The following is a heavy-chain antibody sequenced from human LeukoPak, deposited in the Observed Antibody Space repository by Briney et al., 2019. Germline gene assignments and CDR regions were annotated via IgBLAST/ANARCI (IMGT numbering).Heavy chain of an antibody. V-gene: IGHV3-7*01. CDR1: GFTFSSYW. CDR3: AKATHYIAAAGTFWFDP. J-gene: IGHJ5*02. D-gene: IGHD6-13*01. Sequence: GGSLRLSCAASGFTFSSYWMSWVRQAPGKGLEWVANIKQDGSEKYYADSVKGRFTISRDNSKNTLYLQMNSLRAEDTAVYYCAKATHYIAAAGTFWFDPWGQGTLVTVSS. CDR2: IKQDGSEK.